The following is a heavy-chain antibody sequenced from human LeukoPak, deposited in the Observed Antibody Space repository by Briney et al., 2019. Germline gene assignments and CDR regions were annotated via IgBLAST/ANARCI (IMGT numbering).Heavy chain of an antibody. CDR3: ATWIRGNSYGYDH. J-gene: IGHJ5*02. V-gene: IGHV4-59*01. CDR1: GGSISSYY. D-gene: IGHD5-18*01. Sequence: SETLSLTCTVSGGSISSYYRSWIRQPPGKGLEWIGYIYYSGSTNYNPSLKSRVIISVDTSKNQFSLRLSSVTAADTAVYYCATWIRGNSYGYDHWGQGTLATVSS. CDR2: IYYSGST.